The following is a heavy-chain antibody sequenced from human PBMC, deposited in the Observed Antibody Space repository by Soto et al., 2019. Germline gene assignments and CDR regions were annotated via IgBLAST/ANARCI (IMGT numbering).Heavy chain of an antibody. Sequence: DVQLVDSGGGLVQPGGSLRLSCAASGFTFSNYAMSWVRQAPGKGLEWVSLVSATAGTTYYTDSVKGRFTISRDNYRNTVYLQMTSMRGDNTAVYYCAKDRLAGGFGYWCQGTLVTVSS. CDR1: GFTFSNYA. V-gene: IGHV3-23*04. J-gene: IGHJ4*02. CDR2: VSATAGTT. D-gene: IGHD3-16*01. CDR3: AKDRLAGGFGY.